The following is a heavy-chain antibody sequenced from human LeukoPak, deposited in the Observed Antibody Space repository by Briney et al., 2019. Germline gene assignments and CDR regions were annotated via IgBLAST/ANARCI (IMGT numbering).Heavy chain of an antibody. J-gene: IGHJ4*02. Sequence: RPSETLSLTCTVSGGSISSYYWSWIRQPPGKGLEWIGYMFYSGSTSYNPSLKSRVTISVDTSKNQFSLKLSSVTAADTAVYYCASVRCSATSCYEFYFDYWGQGTLVTVSS. CDR3: ASVRCSATSCYEFYFDY. CDR2: MFYSGST. D-gene: IGHD2-2*01. CDR1: GGSISSYY. V-gene: IGHV4-59*01.